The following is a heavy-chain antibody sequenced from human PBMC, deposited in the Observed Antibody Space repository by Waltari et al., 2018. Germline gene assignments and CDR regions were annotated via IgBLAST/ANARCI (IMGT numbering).Heavy chain of an antibody. V-gene: IGHV1-3*01. D-gene: IGHD3-16*01. Sequence: QVQLVQSGAEVKKPGASVKVSCKASGYTFPSYAMHWVRQAPGQRLAWMGWINAGNGNTKYSKKFQGRVTITRDTSASTACMELGSLRSEETAVYYGARGEYIWGSYYPDYWGQGTLVTVSS. CDR3: ARGEYIWGSYYPDY. CDR1: GYTFPSYA. J-gene: IGHJ4*02. CDR2: INAGNGNT.